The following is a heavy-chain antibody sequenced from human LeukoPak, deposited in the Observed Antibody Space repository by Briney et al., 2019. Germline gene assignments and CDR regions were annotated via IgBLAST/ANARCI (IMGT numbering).Heavy chain of an antibody. D-gene: IGHD3-10*01. CDR2: INHSGST. CDR1: GGSFSGYY. CDR3: ARGRPYYYGSGSYLVY. V-gene: IGHV4-34*01. Sequence: SETLSLTCAVYGGSFSGYYWSWIRQPPGKGLEWIGEINHSGSTNYNPSLKSRVTISVDTPKNQFSLKLSSVTATDTAVYYCARGRPYYYGSGSYLVYWGQGTLVTVSS. J-gene: IGHJ4*02.